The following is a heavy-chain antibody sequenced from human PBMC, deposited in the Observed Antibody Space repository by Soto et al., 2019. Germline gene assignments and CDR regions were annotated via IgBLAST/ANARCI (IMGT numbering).Heavy chain of an antibody. CDR2: ISSSSSYI. D-gene: IGHD6-13*01. CDR1: GFTFSSYS. CDR3: ALSGGAEAGNPLWYFDY. V-gene: IGHV3-21*01. J-gene: IGHJ4*02. Sequence: PGGSLRLSCAASGFTFSSYSMNWVRQAPGKGLEWVSSISSSSSYIYYADSVKGRFTISRDNANNSLYLQMNSLRAEDTAVYDCALSGGAEAGNPLWYFDYWGQGTLVTVSS.